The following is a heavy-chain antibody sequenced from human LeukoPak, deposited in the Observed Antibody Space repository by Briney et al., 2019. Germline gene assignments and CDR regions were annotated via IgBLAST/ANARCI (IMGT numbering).Heavy chain of an antibody. V-gene: IGHV3-66*01. D-gene: IGHD2/OR15-2a*01. CDR3: AIGGVIWRMDV. CDR2: VYPGGFT. Sequence: GGSLRLSCAVSGFTVASNYMSWVRQAPGKGLEWVSVVYPGGFTYHADSVKGRFTISRDTSKNTVYLQMNSLRAEDTAVYYCAIGGVIWRMDVWGQGTTVTVSS. J-gene: IGHJ6*02. CDR1: GFTVASNY.